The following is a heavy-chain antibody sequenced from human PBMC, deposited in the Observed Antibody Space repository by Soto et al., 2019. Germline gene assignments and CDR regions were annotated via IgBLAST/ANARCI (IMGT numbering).Heavy chain of an antibody. V-gene: IGHV4-30-2*01. CDR2: IYHSGST. CDR3: ARAHYGXXGYGMDV. J-gene: IGHJ6*02. Sequence: QLQLQESGSGLVKPSQTLSLTCAVSGXSXXXXXXXXXXXXXXXXXXXEWIGYIYHSGSTYYNPSLKSRVTXXVXXXXXXXSXXXXXXXXXXXXXXYCARAHYGXXGYGMDVWGQGTTVTVSS. CDR1: GXSXXXXXXX. D-gene: IGHD4-17*01.